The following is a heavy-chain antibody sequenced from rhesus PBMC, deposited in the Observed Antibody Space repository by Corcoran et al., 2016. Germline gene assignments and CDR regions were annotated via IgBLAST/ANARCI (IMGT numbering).Heavy chain of an antibody. V-gene: IGHV4-147*01. D-gene: IGHD4-29*01. CDR2: IYGISGST. CDR3: ARDQWTVAADNSFDV. J-gene: IGHJ5-2*02. Sequence: QVQLQESGPGLVKPSETLSLTCAVSGGSISSYYWSWIRQPPRKGLEWIGRIYGISGSTSYNPSLTSRVTTSTDTSKNQFSLKLTSVTAADTAVYYCARDQWTVAADNSFDVWGRGVLVTVSS. CDR1: GGSISSYY.